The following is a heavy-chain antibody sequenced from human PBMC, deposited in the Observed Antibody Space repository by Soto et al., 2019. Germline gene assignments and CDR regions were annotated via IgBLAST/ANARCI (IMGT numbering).Heavy chain of an antibody. V-gene: IGHV1-69*06. CDR2: IIPIFGTA. CDR1: GGTFSSYA. CDR3: ARGADIVATTHYYYGMDV. D-gene: IGHD5-12*01. Sequence: WASVKVSCKASGGTFSSYAISWVRQAPGQGLEWMGGIIPIFGTANYAQKFQGRVTITADKSTSTAYMELSSLRSEDTAVYYCARGADIVATTHYYYGMDVWGQGTTVTVSS. J-gene: IGHJ6*02.